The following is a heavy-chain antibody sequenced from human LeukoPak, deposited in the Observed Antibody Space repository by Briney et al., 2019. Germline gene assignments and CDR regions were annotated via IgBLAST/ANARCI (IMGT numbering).Heavy chain of an antibody. Sequence: GGSLRLSCAASGFTFSIYGMHWVRQAPGKGLEWVAVISYDGSNKYYADSVKGRFTISRDNSKNTLYLQMNSLRAEDTAVYYCAKDGGGGDVGFDYWGQGTLVTVSS. V-gene: IGHV3-30*18. D-gene: IGHD2-21*02. J-gene: IGHJ4*02. CDR3: AKDGGGGDVGFDY. CDR1: GFTFSIYG. CDR2: ISYDGSNK.